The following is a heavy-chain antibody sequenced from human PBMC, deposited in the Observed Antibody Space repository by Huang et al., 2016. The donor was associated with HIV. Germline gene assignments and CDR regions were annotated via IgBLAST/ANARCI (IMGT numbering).Heavy chain of an antibody. J-gene: IGHJ4*02. V-gene: IGHV3-7*01. CDR2: IKQDGSEK. D-gene: IGHD1-26*01. Sequence: EVQLVESGGGLVQPGESLRLSCAASGFTFSTYRMTWVRQAPGKGLEWVADIKQDGSEKYYVDSVRGRFTISRDNAKNSLYLQMNSLRAEDTAVYYCARGIDGSWEYWGQGTLVTVSS. CDR1: GFTFSTYR. CDR3: ARGIDGSWEY.